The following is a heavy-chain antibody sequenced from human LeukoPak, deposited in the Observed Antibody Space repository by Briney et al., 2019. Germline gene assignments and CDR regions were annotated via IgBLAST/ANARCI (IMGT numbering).Heavy chain of an antibody. CDR1: GFTVSNNY. J-gene: IGHJ4*02. V-gene: IGHV3-66*01. CDR3: ARGDGYMIRD. CDR2: INSGGDT. Sequence: QPGGSLRLSCAASGFTVSNNYIHWVRQAPGKGLEWVSVINSGGDTYSADSVKGRFTISRDNSKNTLYLQMNSLRVEDTAVYYCARGDGYMIRDWGQGTLVTVSS. D-gene: IGHD5-24*01.